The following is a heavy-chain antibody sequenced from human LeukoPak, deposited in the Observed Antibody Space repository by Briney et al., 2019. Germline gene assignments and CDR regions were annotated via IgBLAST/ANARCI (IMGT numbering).Heavy chain of an antibody. V-gene: IGHV3-23*01. CDR3: AKEVAAAGY. Sequence: VRLSXAXXXFTFXXXAMSWVRQARGKGLEGVSAISGSGGSTYYADSVTRRFTISRDNSKNTLYLQMNSLRAEDTAVYYCAKEVAAAGYWGQGTLVTVSS. CDR2: ISGSGGST. D-gene: IGHD6-13*01. J-gene: IGHJ4*02. CDR1: XFTFXXXA.